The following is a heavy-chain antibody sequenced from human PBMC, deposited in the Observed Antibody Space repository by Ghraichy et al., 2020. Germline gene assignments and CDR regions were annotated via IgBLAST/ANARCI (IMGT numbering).Heavy chain of an antibody. CDR1: GYTFTSYG. CDR3: ARDRKYYDFWSGED. D-gene: IGHD3-3*01. Sequence: ASVKVSCKASGYTFTSYGISWVRQAPGQGFEWMGWSSVYNGNTNYAQILQGRVTLTTDTSTNTAYMELRSLRSDDTAVYYCARDRKYYDFWSGEDWGQGTLVTVSS. CDR2: SSVYNGNT. J-gene: IGHJ4*02. V-gene: IGHV1-18*04.